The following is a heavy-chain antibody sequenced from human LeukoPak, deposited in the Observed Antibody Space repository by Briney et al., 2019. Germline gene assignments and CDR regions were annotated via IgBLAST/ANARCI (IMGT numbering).Heavy chain of an antibody. J-gene: IGHJ6*02. D-gene: IGHD2-2*01. CDR1: GFTSSRYW. CDR2: TQHDGSKY. Sequence: GPLRLSCVASGFTSSRYWMSWVRQAPGKGLEWVASTQHDGSKYSYVDSVKGRFTNSRDNAKNSLDLQMSGLRAEDTAVYFCARVLVVPAARLYYYVMDVWGQGTTVTVSS. CDR3: ARVLVVPAARLYYYVMDV. V-gene: IGHV3-7*04.